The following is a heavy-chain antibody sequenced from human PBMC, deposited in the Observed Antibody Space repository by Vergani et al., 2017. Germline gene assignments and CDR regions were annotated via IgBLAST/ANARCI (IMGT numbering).Heavy chain of an antibody. CDR1: GGTFSSYA. D-gene: IGHD2-15*01. CDR2: IIPIFGTA. J-gene: IGHJ6*03. Sequence: QVQLVQSGAEVKKPGSSVKVSCKASGGTFSSYAISWVRQAPGQGLEWMGGIIPIFGTANYAQKFQGRVTITADESTSTAYMELSSLRSEDTAVYYCARDLGRIWPYQYYYYYMDVWGKGTTVTVSS. V-gene: IGHV1-69*01. CDR3: ARDLGRIWPYQYYYYYMDV.